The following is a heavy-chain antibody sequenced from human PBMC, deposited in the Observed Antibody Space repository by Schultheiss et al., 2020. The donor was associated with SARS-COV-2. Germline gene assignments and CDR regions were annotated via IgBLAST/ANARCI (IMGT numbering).Heavy chain of an antibody. D-gene: IGHD1-7*01. Sequence: GGSLRLSCAASGFTFSSYAMHWVRQAPGKGLEWVAVISYDGSNKYYADSVKGRFTISRDNSKNTLYLQMNSLRAEDTAVYYCASGNYTFDYWGQGTLVTVSS. CDR2: ISYDGSNK. CDR1: GFTFSSYA. J-gene: IGHJ4*02. V-gene: IGHV3-30*01. CDR3: ASGNYTFDY.